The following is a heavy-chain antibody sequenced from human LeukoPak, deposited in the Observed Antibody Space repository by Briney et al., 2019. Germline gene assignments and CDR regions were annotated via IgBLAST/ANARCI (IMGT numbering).Heavy chain of an antibody. CDR1: GFTFSSYA. CDR3: ARGLATIAY. V-gene: IGHV3-30-3*01. CDR2: ISYDGGNK. J-gene: IGHJ4*02. D-gene: IGHD5-24*01. Sequence: GRSLRLSCAASGFTFSSYAMHWVRQAPGKGLEWVAVISYDGGNKYYADSVKGRFTISRDNSKNTLYLQMNSLRAEDTAVYYCARGLATIAYWGQGTLVTVSS.